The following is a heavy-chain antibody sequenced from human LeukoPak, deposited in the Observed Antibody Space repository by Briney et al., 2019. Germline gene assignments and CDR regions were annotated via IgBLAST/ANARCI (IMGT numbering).Heavy chain of an antibody. J-gene: IGHJ4*02. CDR3: ARGYSSGWLDY. CDR2: ISSSSSYI. D-gene: IGHD6-19*01. V-gene: IGHV3-21*04. Sequence: GGSLRLSCAASGFTFSSYSMNWVRQAPGKGLGWVSSISSSSSYIYYADSVKGRFTISRDNSKNTLYLQMNSLRAEDTAVYYCARGYSSGWLDYWGQGTLVTVSS. CDR1: GFTFSSYS.